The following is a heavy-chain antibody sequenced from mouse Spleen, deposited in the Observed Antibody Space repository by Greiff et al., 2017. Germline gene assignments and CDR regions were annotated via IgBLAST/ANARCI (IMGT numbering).Heavy chain of an antibody. V-gene: IGHV1-82*01. CDR2: IYPGDGDT. J-gene: IGHJ2*01. Sequence: QVQLKESGPELVKPGASVKISCKASGYAFSSSWMNWVKQRPGKGLEWIGRIYPGDGDTNYNGKFKGKATLTADKSSSTAYMQLSSLTSEDSAVYFCARTNWEYYFDYWGQGTTLTVSS. CDR3: ARTNWEYYFDY. CDR1: GYAFSSSW. D-gene: IGHD4-1*01.